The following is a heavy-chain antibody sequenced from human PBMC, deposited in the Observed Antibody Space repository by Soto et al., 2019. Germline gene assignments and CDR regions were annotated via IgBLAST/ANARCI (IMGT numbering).Heavy chain of an antibody. CDR2: ISYDGSNK. CDR1: GFTFSSYG. D-gene: IGHD3-22*01. CDR3: AKETYDSSGYYDTLFDY. V-gene: IGHV3-30*18. Sequence: QVQPVESGGGVVQPGRSLRLSCAASGFTFSSYGMHWVRQAPGKGLEWVAVISYDGSNKYYADSVKGRFTISRDNSKNTLYLQMNSLRAEDTAVYYCAKETYDSSGYYDTLFDYWGQGTLVTVSS. J-gene: IGHJ4*02.